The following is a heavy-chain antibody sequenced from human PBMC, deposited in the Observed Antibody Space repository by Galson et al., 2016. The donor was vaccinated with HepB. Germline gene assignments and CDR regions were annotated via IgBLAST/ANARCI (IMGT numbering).Heavy chain of an antibody. CDR1: GGSFSDDTW. D-gene: IGHD7-27*01. J-gene: IGHJ4*02. CDR2: IHHSGST. CDR3: ARGGNWVFDD. V-gene: IGHV4-4*02. Sequence: ETLSLTCAVSGGSFSDDTWWTWVRQPPGKGLEWIGEIHHSGSTNYNPSLKRRVTISVDRYKHPFSLKQSSVTAADTALSYCARGGNWVFDDWGQGTLVSASS.